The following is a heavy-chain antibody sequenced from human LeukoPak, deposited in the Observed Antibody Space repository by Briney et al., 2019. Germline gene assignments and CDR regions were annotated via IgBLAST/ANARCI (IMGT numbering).Heavy chain of an antibody. CDR1: GFTFSSYS. CDR3: ARGGGMVRGVRNPIYFDY. J-gene: IGHJ4*02. V-gene: IGHV3-48*04. CDR2: ISSSSSTI. Sequence: GGSLRLSCAASGFTFSSYSMNWVRQAPGKGLEGVSYISSSSSTIYYADSVKGRFTISRDNAKNTLYRQMNSLRAEDTAVYYCARGGGMVRGVRNPIYFDYWGQGTLVTVSS. D-gene: IGHD3-10*01.